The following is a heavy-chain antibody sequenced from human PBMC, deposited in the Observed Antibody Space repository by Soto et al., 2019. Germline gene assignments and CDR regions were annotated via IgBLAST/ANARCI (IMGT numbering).Heavy chain of an antibody. CDR1: GGSISSYY. D-gene: IGHD3-9*01. CDR3: ARDTGEHRRDSKNVLQYFDWLSPKWFDP. V-gene: IGHV4-59*01. Sequence: SETLSLTCTVSGGSISSYYWSWIRQPPGKGLEWIGYIYYSGSTNYNPSLKSRVTISVDTSKNQFSLKLSSVTAADTAVYYCARDTGEHRRDSKNVLQYFDWLSPKWFDPWGQGTLVTVSS. J-gene: IGHJ5*02. CDR2: IYYSGST.